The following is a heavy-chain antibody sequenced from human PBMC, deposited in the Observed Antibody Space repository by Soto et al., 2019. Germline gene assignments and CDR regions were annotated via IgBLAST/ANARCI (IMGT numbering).Heavy chain of an antibody. CDR1: GGTFSSYA. V-gene: IGHV1-69*01. CDR3: ARDRPYYDSSGYYKRHYFVY. J-gene: IGHJ4*02. CDR2: IIPIFGTA. Sequence: QVQLVQSGAEVKKPGSSVKVSCKASGGTFSSYAISWVRQAPGQGLEWMGGIIPIFGTANYAQKFQGRVTITADESTSTAYMELSSLRSEDTAVYYCARDRPYYDSSGYYKRHYFVYWGQGTLVTVSS. D-gene: IGHD3-22*01.